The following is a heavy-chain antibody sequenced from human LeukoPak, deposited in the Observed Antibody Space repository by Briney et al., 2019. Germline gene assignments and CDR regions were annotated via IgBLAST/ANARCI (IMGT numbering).Heavy chain of an antibody. J-gene: IGHJ4*02. CDR3: ARVPGSSGWNYYFDY. D-gene: IGHD6-19*01. Sequence: GGSLRLSCAASGLTFSSYEMNWVRQAPGKGLEWVSYISSSGNTIYYADSVKGRFTISRDNAENSLNLQMNNLRAEDTAVYYCARVPGSSGWNYYFDYWGQGTLVTVSS. V-gene: IGHV3-48*03. CDR1: GLTFSSYE. CDR2: ISSSGNTI.